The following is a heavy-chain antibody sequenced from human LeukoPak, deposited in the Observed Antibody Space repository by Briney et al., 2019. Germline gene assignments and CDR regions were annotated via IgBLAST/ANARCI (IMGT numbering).Heavy chain of an antibody. Sequence: PSETLSLTCTVSGGSISNYYWSWIRQPPGKGLEWIGYIYYSGSTNYNPSLKSRVTISVDTSKNQFSLKLSSVTAADTAVYYCARHMGDYVWGSYRRVPIGWFDPWGQGTLVTVSS. V-gene: IGHV4-59*08. CDR2: IYYSGST. CDR1: GGSISNYY. D-gene: IGHD3-16*02. J-gene: IGHJ5*02. CDR3: ARHMGDYVWGSYRRVPIGWFDP.